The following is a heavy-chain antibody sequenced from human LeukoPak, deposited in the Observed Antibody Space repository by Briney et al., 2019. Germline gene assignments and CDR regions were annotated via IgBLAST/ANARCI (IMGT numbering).Heavy chain of an antibody. CDR3: GRGGAIAVAGT. J-gene: IGHJ4*02. CDR2: IDFGGNT. D-gene: IGHD6-19*01. Sequence: SETLSLTCTVSGGPISSDEYYWAWIRQPPGKGLEWIGSIDFGGNTYYSPPLKSRVTISGDASKNQISLKLKSVTAADTAVYYCGRGGAIAVAGTWGQGTLVTVSS. CDR1: GGPISSDEYY. V-gene: IGHV4-39*01.